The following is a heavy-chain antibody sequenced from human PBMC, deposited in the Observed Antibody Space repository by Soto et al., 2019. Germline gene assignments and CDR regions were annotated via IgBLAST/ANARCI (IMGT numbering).Heavy chain of an antibody. J-gene: IGHJ4*02. CDR2: IRASGDST. CDR3: EEGGYNCYYDY. CDR1: GFTFRNYA. D-gene: IGHD5-18*01. Sequence: EVQLLESGGGLVQPGGSLRLSCAASGFTFRNYAMTWVRQAPGKGLEWVSTIRASGDSTYYADSVKGRITISRDNSPYSVYLQVNTLATEDTGVYVGEEGGYNCYYDYWGQGILVVVSS. V-gene: IGHV3-23*01.